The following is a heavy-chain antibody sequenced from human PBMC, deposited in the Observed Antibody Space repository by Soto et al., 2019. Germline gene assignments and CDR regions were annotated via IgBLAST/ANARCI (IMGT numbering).Heavy chain of an antibody. D-gene: IGHD2-2*01. J-gene: IGHJ4*02. CDR2: ISTYNGNT. V-gene: IGHV1-18*01. CDR1: GGTFSSHA. CDR3: ARVADVVIIPALDY. Sequence: GASVKVSCKASGGTFSSHAISWVRQAPGQGFEFMGWISTYNGNTNYAQNLQGRVTMTTDTSTTTAYMELRSLRSDDTAVYYCARVADVVIIPALDYWGQGTLVTVSS.